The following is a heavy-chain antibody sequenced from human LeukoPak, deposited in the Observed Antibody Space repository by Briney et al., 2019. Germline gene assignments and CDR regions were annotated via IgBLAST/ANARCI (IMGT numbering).Heavy chain of an antibody. V-gene: IGHV3-74*01. J-gene: IGHJ6*03. CDR2: INSDGSST. CDR3: ARGVRDILSGYYTDYYFYYMDV. Sequence: GGSLRLSCADSGFALSSYNMNWVRQAPGKGLVWVSRINSDGSSTSYADSVKGRFTISRDNAKNTLYLQMNSLRAEDTAVYYCARGVRDILSGYYTDYYFYYMDVWGKGTTVTVSS. CDR1: GFALSSYN. D-gene: IGHD3-9*01.